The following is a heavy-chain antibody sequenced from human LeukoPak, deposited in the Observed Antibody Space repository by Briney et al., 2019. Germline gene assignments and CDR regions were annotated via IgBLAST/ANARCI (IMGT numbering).Heavy chain of an antibody. D-gene: IGHD6-19*01. CDR2: ISSNGGKT. J-gene: IGHJ5*02. CDR1: GFTFSSYD. Sequence: GGSLRLSCAASGFTFSSYDMHWVRQAPGKGLEYVSTISSNGGKTNYANSVKGRFTISRDNSKNTLYLQMGSLRADDVAVYYCARARAVAGTGGDNWFDPWGQGTLVTVSS. V-gene: IGHV3-64*01. CDR3: ARARAVAGTGGDNWFDP.